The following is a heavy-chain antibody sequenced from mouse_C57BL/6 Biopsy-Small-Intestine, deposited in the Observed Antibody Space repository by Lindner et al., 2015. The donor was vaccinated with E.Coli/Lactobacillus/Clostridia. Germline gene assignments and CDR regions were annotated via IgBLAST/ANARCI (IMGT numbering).Heavy chain of an antibody. V-gene: IGHV1-83*01. D-gene: IGHD1-1*01. Sequence: SVKVSCKVSGYTLTELSMHWVRQAPGEGLEWMGGFDPEDGETIYAQKFQGRVTMTEDTSTDTAYMKLSSLRSEDTAVYYCATYHGDYWSAHYYYGMDVWGQGTTVTVSS. CDR2: FDPEDGET. CDR1: GYTLTELS. J-gene: IGHJ1*01. CDR3: ATYHGDYWSAHYYYGMDV.